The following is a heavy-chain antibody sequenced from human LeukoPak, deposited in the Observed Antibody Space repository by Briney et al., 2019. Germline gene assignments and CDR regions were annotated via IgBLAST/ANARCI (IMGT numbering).Heavy chain of an antibody. V-gene: IGHV4-4*07. J-gene: IGHJ5*02. Sequence: SETLSLTCTVSGGSIGSYCWIWVRQPAEKRLEWIGRICSSGSTIYNPSLKSRVAMSSDMSNNQFSLRLSSVTAADTAVYYCARDRGTDGSDQLDPWGQGTLVTVSS. D-gene: IGHD3-10*01. CDR2: ICSSGST. CDR3: ARDRGTDGSDQLDP. CDR1: GGSIGSYC.